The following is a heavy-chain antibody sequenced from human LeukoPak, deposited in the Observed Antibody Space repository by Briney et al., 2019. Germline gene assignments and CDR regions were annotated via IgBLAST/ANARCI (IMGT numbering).Heavy chain of an antibody. D-gene: IGHD6-19*01. CDR3: AREAEYSSGWFVGSSWFDP. J-gene: IGHJ5*02. V-gene: IGHV1-2*02. Sequence: ASVKVSCKASGYTFTGYYMHWVRQAPGQGLEWMGWINPNSGGTNYAQKFQGRVTMTRDTSISTAYMELSRLRSDDTAVYYCAREAEYSSGWFVGSSWFDPWGQGTLVTVSS. CDR2: INPNSGGT. CDR1: GYTFTGYY.